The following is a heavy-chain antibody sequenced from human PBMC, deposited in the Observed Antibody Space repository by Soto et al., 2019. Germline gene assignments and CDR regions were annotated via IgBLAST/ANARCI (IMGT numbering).Heavy chain of an antibody. CDR3: ARDVDKAMALGY. CDR1: GYTFTNYG. D-gene: IGHD5-18*01. CDR2: IIPIFGTA. V-gene: IGHV1-69*13. Sequence: GASVKVSCKASGYTFTNYGISWVRQAPGQGLEWMGGIIPIFGTANYAQKFQGRVTITADESTSTAYMELSSLRSEDTAVYYCARDVDKAMALGYWGQGTLVTVSS. J-gene: IGHJ4*02.